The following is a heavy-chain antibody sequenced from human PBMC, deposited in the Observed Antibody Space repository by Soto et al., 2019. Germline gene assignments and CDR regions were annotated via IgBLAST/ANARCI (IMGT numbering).Heavy chain of an antibody. V-gene: IGHV1-18*01. Sequence: ASVKVSCKASGYTFTSYGISWVRQAPGQGLEWMGWISAYNGNTNYAQKLQGRVTMTTDTSTSTAYMELRSLRSDDTAVYYCARVNDFWGGYYYYMDVWGKGTTVTVSS. J-gene: IGHJ6*03. CDR2: ISAYNGNT. CDR3: ARVNDFWGGYYYYMDV. CDR1: GYTFTSYG. D-gene: IGHD3-3*01.